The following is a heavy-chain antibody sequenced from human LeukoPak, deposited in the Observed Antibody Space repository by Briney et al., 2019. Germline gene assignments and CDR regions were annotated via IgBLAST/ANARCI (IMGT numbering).Heavy chain of an antibody. V-gene: IGHV4-34*01. Sequence: SETLSLTCAVYDGSFSGYYWSWIRQPPGKGLEWIGYIYHSGSTYYNPSLKSRVTISVDRSKNQFSLKLSSVTAADTAVYYCARVELGSSGWYSDYWGQGTLVTVSS. D-gene: IGHD6-19*01. CDR2: IYHSGST. CDR3: ARVELGSSGWYSDY. J-gene: IGHJ4*02. CDR1: DGSFSGYY.